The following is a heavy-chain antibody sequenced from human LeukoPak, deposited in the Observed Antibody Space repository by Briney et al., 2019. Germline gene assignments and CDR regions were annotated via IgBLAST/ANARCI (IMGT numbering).Heavy chain of an antibody. V-gene: IGHV3-43D*03. CDR1: GFTFDDYA. CDR2: ISWDGHSS. Sequence: GGSLRLSCAASGFTFDDYAMHWVRQAPGKGPEWVSLISWDGHSSYYADSLKGRFTISRDNSKSSLYLQMNSLRAEDTALYYCARVYRPYYDGSGYYDYWGQGTLVTVSS. CDR3: ARVYRPYYDGSGYYDY. J-gene: IGHJ4*02. D-gene: IGHD3-22*01.